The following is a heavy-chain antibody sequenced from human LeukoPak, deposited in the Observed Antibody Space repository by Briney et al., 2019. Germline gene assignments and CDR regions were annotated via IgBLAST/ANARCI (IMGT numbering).Heavy chain of an antibody. V-gene: IGHV3-7*03. CDR3: ANPPTVTKIRFDS. D-gene: IGHD4-17*01. CDR1: GFTFSSYW. CDR2: IKQDGSEK. Sequence: GGSLRLSCAASGFTFSSYWMSWVRQAPGKGLEWVANIKQDGSEKYYVDSVKGRFTISRDNAKNSLYLQMNSLRAEDTAVYYCANPPTVTKIRFDSWGQGTLVTVSS. J-gene: IGHJ5*01.